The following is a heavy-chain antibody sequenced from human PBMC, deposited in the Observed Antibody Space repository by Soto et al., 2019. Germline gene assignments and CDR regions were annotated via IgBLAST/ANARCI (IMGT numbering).Heavy chain of an antibody. J-gene: IGHJ6*03. Sequence: PSETLSLTCTVSGGSISSSSYYWGWIRQPPGKGLEWIGSIYYSGSTYYNPSLKSRVTISVDTSKNQFSLKLSSVTAADTAVYYCARRSVPPAQLVRTTPYYYYYMDVWGKGTTVTVSS. CDR1: GGSISSSSYY. CDR3: ARRSVPPAQLVRTTPYYYYYMDV. V-gene: IGHV4-39*01. D-gene: IGHD6-6*01. CDR2: IYYSGST.